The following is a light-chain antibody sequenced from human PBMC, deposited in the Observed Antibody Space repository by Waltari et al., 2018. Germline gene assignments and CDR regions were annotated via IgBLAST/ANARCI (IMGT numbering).Light chain of an antibody. V-gene: IGLV1-40*01. Sequence: QSVLTQSPSVSGAPGQRVTISCTGSSSNIGAGYDVHWYQQLPGPAPKLLIFGTTKRPSGLPDRFSGSKSGPSACLAITGLQAEDEADYYCQSYDSSLSAYVFGTGTKVTVL. J-gene: IGLJ1*01. CDR2: GTT. CDR1: SSNIGAGYD. CDR3: QSYDSSLSAYV.